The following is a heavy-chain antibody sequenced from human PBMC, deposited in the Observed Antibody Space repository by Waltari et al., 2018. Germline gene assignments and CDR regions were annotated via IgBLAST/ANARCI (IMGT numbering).Heavy chain of an antibody. Sequence: QVQLQQWGAGLLKPSETLSLTCAVYGGSFSGYYWSWIRQPPGQGLEWIGEINHSGSTNYNPSLKSRVTRSVETSKNQFSLKLSSVTAADTAVYYCARAPRLLRFLEWSPTYYYYGMDVWGQGTTVTVSS. J-gene: IGHJ6*02. D-gene: IGHD3-3*01. CDR1: GGSFSGYY. CDR2: INHSGST. V-gene: IGHV4-34*01. CDR3: ARAPRLLRFLEWSPTYYYYGMDV.